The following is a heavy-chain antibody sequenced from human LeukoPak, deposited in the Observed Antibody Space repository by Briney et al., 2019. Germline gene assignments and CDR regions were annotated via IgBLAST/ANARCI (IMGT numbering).Heavy chain of an antibody. CDR3: ATHILHYSGY. D-gene: IGHD1-26*01. CDR1: GFXXXXXX. V-gene: IGHV3-48*04. Sequence: GRSLRXXXXASGFXXXXXXXXXVRQAPGXXXXXVSYXXXXSDTXXXXXSXKXXFTISRDNAKNSLYLQMRSLRAEDSAVYYCATHILHYSGYWGQGTLVTVSS. CDR2: XXXXSDTX. J-gene: IGHJ4*02.